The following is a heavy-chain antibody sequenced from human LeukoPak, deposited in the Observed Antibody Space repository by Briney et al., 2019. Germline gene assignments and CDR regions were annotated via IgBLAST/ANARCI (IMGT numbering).Heavy chain of an antibody. CDR3: ARERYYDILTGYTDY. D-gene: IGHD3-9*01. J-gene: IGHJ4*02. CDR1: GYTFTSYG. V-gene: IGHV1-18*01. Sequence: ASVKVSCKASGYTFTSYGISWVRQAPGQGLEWMGWISAYNGNTNYAQKLQGRVTITADESTSTAYMELSSLRSEDTAVYYCARERYYDILTGYTDYWGQGTLVTVSS. CDR2: ISAYNGNT.